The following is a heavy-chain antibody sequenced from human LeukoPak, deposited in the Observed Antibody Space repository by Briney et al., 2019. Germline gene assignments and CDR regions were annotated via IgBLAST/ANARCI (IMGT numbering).Heavy chain of an antibody. V-gene: IGHV3-48*02. J-gene: IGHJ6*02. CDR1: GFTFSSYS. D-gene: IGHD3-9*01. CDR2: VSSSSSTI. CDR3: ARDIINHLTDYGMDV. Sequence: GGSLRLSCAASGFTFSSYSMNWVRQAPGKGLEWVSYVSSSSSTIYYADSVKGRFTISRDNAKNSLYLQMNSLRDEDTAVYDCARDIINHLTDYGMDVWGQGTTVTVSS.